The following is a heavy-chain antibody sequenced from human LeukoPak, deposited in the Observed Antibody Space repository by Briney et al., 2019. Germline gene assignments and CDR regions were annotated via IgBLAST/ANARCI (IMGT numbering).Heavy chain of an antibody. J-gene: IGHJ6*03. Sequence: GESLKISCKGSGYSFTSYWIGWVRQMPGKGLEWMGSIYPDDSDTRYNPSFEGQVTISADKSSSTAYLQWSSLKASDTGMYYCARGGNHAYYYYYMDVWGKGTTITVSS. V-gene: IGHV5-51*01. CDR3: ARGGNHAYYYYYMDV. CDR2: IYPDDSDT. D-gene: IGHD1-14*01. CDR1: GYSFTSYW.